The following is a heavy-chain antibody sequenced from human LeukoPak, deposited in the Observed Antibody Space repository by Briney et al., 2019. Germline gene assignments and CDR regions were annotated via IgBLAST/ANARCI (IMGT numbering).Heavy chain of an antibody. CDR2: IYHSGST. CDR3: ARLNVVVVPAATPIPFDP. Sequence: PSETLSLTCAVSGYSISSGYYWGWIRQPPGKGLEWIGSIYHSGSTYYNPSLKSRVTISVDTSKNQFSLKLSSVTAADTAVYYCARLNVVVVPAATPIPFDPWGQGTLVTVSS. D-gene: IGHD2-2*02. V-gene: IGHV4-38-2*01. CDR1: GYSISSGYY. J-gene: IGHJ5*02.